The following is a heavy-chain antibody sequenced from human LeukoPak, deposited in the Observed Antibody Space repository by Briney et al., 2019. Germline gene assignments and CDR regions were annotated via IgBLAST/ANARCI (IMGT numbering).Heavy chain of an antibody. J-gene: IGHJ4*02. CDR2: IYYSGST. CDR3: ARDRIGQAFDY. CDR1: GGSISSYY. V-gene: IGHV4-59*06. Sequence: SETLSLTCTVSGGSISSYYWSWIRQPPGRGLEWIGYIYYSGSTYYNPSLKSRVTISVDTSKNQFSLKLSSVTAADTAVYYCARDRIGQAFDYWGQGTLVTVSS. D-gene: IGHD2-21*01.